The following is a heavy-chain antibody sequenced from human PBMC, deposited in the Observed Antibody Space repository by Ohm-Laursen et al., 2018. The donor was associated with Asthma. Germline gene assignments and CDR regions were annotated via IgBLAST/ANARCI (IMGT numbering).Heavy chain of an antibody. CDR3: ARGRWFDP. CDR2: ISSSSSYT. CDR1: GFTFSDYY. V-gene: IGHV3-11*05. Sequence: GSLRLSCTAPGFTFSDYYMSWIRQAPGKGLEWVSYISSSSSYTNYADSVKGRFTISRDNSKNTLYLQMNTLRADDTAVYYCARGRWFDPWGQGTLVTVSS. J-gene: IGHJ5*02.